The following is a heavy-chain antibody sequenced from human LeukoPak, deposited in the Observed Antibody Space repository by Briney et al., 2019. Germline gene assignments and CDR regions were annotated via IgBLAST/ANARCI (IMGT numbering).Heavy chain of an antibody. CDR3: ARERPFYDFWSGYYFDY. CDR2: IKQDGSEK. D-gene: IGHD3-3*01. CDR1: GFTFSSYW. Sequence: GGSLRLSCAASGFTFSSYWVSWVRQAPGKGLEWVANIKQDGSEKYYVDSVKGRFTISRDNAKNSLYLQMNSLRAEDTAVYYCARERPFYDFWSGYYFDYWGQGTLVTVSS. J-gene: IGHJ4*02. V-gene: IGHV3-7*01.